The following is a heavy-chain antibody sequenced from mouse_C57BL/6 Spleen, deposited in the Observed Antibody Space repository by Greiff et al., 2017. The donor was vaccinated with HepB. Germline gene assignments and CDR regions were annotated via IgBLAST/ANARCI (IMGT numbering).Heavy chain of an antibody. J-gene: IGHJ3*01. Sequence: VQLQQSGPELVKPGASVKISCKASGYSFTSYYIHWVKQRPGQGLEWIGWIYPGSGNTKYNEKFKGKATLTADTSSSTAYMQLSSLTSEDSAVYYWVYYSNHGGFAYWGQGTLVTVSA. D-gene: IGHD2-5*01. CDR3: VYYSNHGGFAY. CDR2: IYPGSGNT. V-gene: IGHV1-66*01. CDR1: GYSFTSYY.